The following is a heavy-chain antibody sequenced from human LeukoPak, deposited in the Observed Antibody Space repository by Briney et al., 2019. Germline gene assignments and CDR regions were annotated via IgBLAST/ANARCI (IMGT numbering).Heavy chain of an antibody. Sequence: PGGSLRLSCAASGFTLSSYSMNWVRQAPGKGLEWVSSISSSSSYIYYADSVKGRFTISRDNAKNSLYLQMNSLRAEDTAVYYCARGHLGRIGYWGQGTLVTVSS. D-gene: IGHD1-26*01. J-gene: IGHJ4*02. CDR3: ARGHLGRIGY. V-gene: IGHV3-21*01. CDR2: ISSSSSYI. CDR1: GFTLSSYS.